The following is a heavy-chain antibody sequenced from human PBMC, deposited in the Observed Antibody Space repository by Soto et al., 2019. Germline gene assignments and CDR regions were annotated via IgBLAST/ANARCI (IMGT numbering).Heavy chain of an antibody. CDR2: INPNSGGT. CDR1: GYTFTGYY. Sequence: ASVKVSCKASGYTFTGYYMHWVRQAPGQGLEWMGWINPNSGGTNYAQKFQGWVTMTRDTSISTAYMELSRLRSDDTAVYYCARGGPTSGGSYYRHYIDYWGQGTLVTVSS. V-gene: IGHV1-2*04. CDR3: ARGGPTSGGSYYRHYIDY. D-gene: IGHD2-15*01. J-gene: IGHJ4*02.